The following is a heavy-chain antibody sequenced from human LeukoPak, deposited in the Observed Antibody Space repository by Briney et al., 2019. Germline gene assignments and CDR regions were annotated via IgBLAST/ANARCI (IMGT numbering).Heavy chain of an antibody. V-gene: IGHV1-46*01. CDR3: ARGLMVYAPYYYYMDV. CDR2: INPSGGST. CDR1: GGTFSSYA. J-gene: IGHJ6*03. Sequence: ASVKVSCKASGGTFSSYAISWVRQAPGQGLEWMGIINPSGGSTSYAQKFQGRVTMTRDMSTSTVYMELSSLRSEDTAVYYCARGLMVYAPYYYYMDVWGKGTTVTVSS. D-gene: IGHD2-8*01.